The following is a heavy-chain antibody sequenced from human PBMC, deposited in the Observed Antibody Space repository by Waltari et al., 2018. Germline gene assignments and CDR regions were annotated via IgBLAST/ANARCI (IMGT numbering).Heavy chain of an antibody. V-gene: IGHV4-39*01. CDR3: ARRPLWIVGATTPAGY. D-gene: IGHD1-26*01. CDR2: INYSGGT. CDR1: GGSISSSSYY. J-gene: IGHJ4*02. Sequence: QLQLQESGPGLVKPSETLSLTCTVSGGSISSSSYYCGWIRQPPGKGLAWSGSINYSGGTYYNPSLKSRVTISVETSKNQFSLKLSSVTAADTAVYYCARRPLWIVGATTPAGYWGQGTLVTVSS.